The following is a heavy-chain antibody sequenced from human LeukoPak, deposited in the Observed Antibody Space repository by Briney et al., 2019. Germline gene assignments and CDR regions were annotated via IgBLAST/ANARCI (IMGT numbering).Heavy chain of an antibody. V-gene: IGHV5-51*01. CDR3: ARHPQGDYDSSYVDY. J-gene: IGHJ4*02. CDR2: IYPGDSDT. CDR1: GYSFTSYW. D-gene: IGHD3-22*01. Sequence: GESLKISCKGSGYSFTSYWIGWVRQIPGKGLEWRGIIYPGDSDTRYSPSFQGQVTISADKSIGTAYLQWSSLKASDTAMYYCARHPQGDYDSSYVDYWGQGTLVTVSS.